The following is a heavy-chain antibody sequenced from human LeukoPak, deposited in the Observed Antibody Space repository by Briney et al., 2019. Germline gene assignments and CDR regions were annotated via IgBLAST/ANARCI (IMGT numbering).Heavy chain of an antibody. Sequence: GGSLRLSCAASGFTFSSYSMNWVRQAPGKGLEWVSSISSSSSYIYYADSVKGRFTISRDNAKNSLYLQMSSLRAEDTAVYYCARDSPYIVVVPAAISSAFDIWAQGTMVTVSS. J-gene: IGHJ3*02. V-gene: IGHV3-21*01. CDR1: GFTFSSYS. CDR2: ISSSSSYI. D-gene: IGHD2-2*01. CDR3: ARDSPYIVVVPAAISSAFDI.